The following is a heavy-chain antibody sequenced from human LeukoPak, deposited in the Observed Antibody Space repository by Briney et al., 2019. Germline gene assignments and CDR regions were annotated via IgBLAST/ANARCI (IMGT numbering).Heavy chain of an antibody. J-gene: IGHJ4*02. CDR3: ARDRVPAAAGTYNY. CDR2: INPNSGGT. CDR1: GYTFTSYG. V-gene: IGHV1-2*02. Sequence: ASVKVSCKTSGYTFTSYGISWVRQAPGQGLEWMGWINPNSGGTNYAQKFQGRVTMTRDTSISTAYMELSRLRSDDTAVYYCARDRVPAAAGTYNYWGQGTLVTVSS. D-gene: IGHD6-13*01.